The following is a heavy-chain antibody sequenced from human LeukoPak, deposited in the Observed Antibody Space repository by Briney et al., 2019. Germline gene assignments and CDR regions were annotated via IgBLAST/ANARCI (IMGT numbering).Heavy chain of an antibody. CDR1: GFTFSSYW. D-gene: IGHD5-18*01. V-gene: IGHV3-7*01. CDR3: VRSGYSYGYIAYFDY. J-gene: IGHJ4*02. Sequence: GGSLRLSCAASGFTFSSYWMSWVRQAPGKGLEWVANIKQDGSEKYYVDSVKGRFTISRDNAKNSLYLQMNSLRAEDTAVYYCVRSGYSYGYIAYFDYWGQGTLVTVSS. CDR2: IKQDGSEK.